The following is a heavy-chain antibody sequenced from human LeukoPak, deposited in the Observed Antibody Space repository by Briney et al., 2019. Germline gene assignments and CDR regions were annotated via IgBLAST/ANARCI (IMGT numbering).Heavy chain of an antibody. D-gene: IGHD6-19*01. CDR1: GFTFSGYS. Sequence: GGSLRLSCAASGFTFSGYSMSWGRQAPGEGLEWVSGICGSGGSRYYADSVKGGFTISRDNSKNTLYLQMSSLRAEDTAVYYCAHYSSGWYIVYDCWGQGTMVTVSS. J-gene: IGHJ4*02. V-gene: IGHV3-23*01. CDR3: AHYSSGWYIVYDC. CDR2: ICGSGGSR.